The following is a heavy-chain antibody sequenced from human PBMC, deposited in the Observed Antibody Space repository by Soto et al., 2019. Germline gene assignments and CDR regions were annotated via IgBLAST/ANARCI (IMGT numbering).Heavy chain of an antibody. Sequence: GGSLRLSCASSGFTFTTYTINLVRQAPGKGLEWVSSISSGSSYIYYADSVKGRFTISRDNAKNSLYLQMNSLRAEDTAVYYCARGGSGPDAFDIWGQGTMVTVS. CDR1: GFTFTTYT. CDR2: ISSGSSYI. V-gene: IGHV3-21*01. D-gene: IGHD6-19*01. CDR3: ARGGSGPDAFDI. J-gene: IGHJ3*02.